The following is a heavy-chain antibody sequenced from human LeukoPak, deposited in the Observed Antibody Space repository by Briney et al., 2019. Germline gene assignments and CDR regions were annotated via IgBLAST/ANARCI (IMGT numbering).Heavy chain of an antibody. J-gene: IGHJ4*02. CDR1: GFSLSTSGVG. CDR2: IYWNDDE. Sequence: ASGPTLVNPTQTLTLTCTFSGFSLSTSGVGVGWIRQPPGKALEWLALIYWNDDEGYSPSLKSRLTITKDTSKNQVVLTMTNMDPVDTATYYCAHSRVDGYSSVSIDYWGQGTLVAVSS. CDR3: AHSRVDGYSSVSIDY. V-gene: IGHV2-5*01. D-gene: IGHD6-19*01.